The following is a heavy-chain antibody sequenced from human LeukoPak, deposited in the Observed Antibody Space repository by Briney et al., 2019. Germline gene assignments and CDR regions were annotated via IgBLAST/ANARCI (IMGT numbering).Heavy chain of an antibody. CDR3: ARENTVTAYPYYIDY. Sequence: KPGGSLRLSCAASGFTFDDYAMHWVRQPAGKGLEWIGRIYSSGDTNYNPSLKSRVTLSVDMSKNQFSLKLSSVTAADTAVYYCARENTVTAYPYYIDYWGQGTLVTVSS. CDR2: IYSSGDT. J-gene: IGHJ4*02. CDR1: GFTFDDYA. V-gene: IGHV4-4*07. D-gene: IGHD4-11*01.